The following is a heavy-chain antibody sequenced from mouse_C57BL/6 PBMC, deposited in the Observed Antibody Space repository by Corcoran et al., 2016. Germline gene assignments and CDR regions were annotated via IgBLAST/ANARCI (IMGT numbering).Heavy chain of an antibody. CDR2: INTYSGVP. D-gene: IGHD2-5*01. CDR3: ARKGYYSNYDY. CDR1: GYTFTTYG. V-gene: IGHV9-3*01. Sequence: QIQLVQSGPELKKPGETVKISCKASGYTFTTYGMSWVKQAPGKGLKWMGWINTYSGVPTYADDFKGRFAFSLETSASTAYLQINNLKNDDTATYFCARKGYYSNYDYWGQGTTLTVSS. J-gene: IGHJ2*01.